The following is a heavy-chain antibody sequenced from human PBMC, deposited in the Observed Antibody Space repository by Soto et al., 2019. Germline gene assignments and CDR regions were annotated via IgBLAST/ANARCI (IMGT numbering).Heavy chain of an antibody. V-gene: IGHV4-59*01. Sequence: SGTLSLTCTVSGGSISGYFWSWIRQPPGKGLEWIGYMYNTGSTVYNPSFKSRVTISVDTSKNQFSLKLNSVTAADTAVYYCARDLWGYCGTDCYPLDVWGQGTTVTVSS. CDR1: GGSISGYF. D-gene: IGHD2-21*02. CDR3: ARDLWGYCGTDCYPLDV. CDR2: MYNTGST. J-gene: IGHJ6*02.